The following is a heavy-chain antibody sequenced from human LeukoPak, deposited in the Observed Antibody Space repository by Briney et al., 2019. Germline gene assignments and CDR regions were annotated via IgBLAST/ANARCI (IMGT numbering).Heavy chain of an antibody. CDR2: INPNSGGT. J-gene: IGHJ5*02. CDR3: ARSPGLDKAVGNRP. D-gene: IGHD5-18*01. Sequence: ASVKVSCKTSGYTFTGYYIHWVRQAPGQGLEWMGWINPNSGGTNYAQNFQGRVTMTRDTSINTAYMELGRLRSDDTAVYYCARSPGLDKAVGNRPWGQGTLITVSS. CDR1: GYTFTGYY. V-gene: IGHV1-2*02.